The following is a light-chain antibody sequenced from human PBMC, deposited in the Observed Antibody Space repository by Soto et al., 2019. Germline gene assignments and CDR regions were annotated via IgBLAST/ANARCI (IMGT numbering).Light chain of an antibody. J-gene: IGKJ1*01. Sequence: EIVLTQSPGSVCRFXGHGVTLAXXASQYINTRLAWYQHRPGQAPRLLIYQTSIRAAGIPARFSASGSGTDFTLTISDVQPEDFALYYCHQRQSWPRTFGQGTKVDI. V-gene: IGKV3-11*01. CDR2: QTS. CDR1: QYINTR. CDR3: HQRQSWPRT.